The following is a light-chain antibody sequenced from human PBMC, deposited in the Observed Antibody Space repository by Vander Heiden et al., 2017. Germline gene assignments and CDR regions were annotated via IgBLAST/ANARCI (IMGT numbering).Light chain of an antibody. CDR3: SSDTSSSTHV. V-gene: IGLV2-14*01. Sequence: QSALTQPASVSGSPGQSITISCTGTSSDVGGYSYVSWYQQHPGKAPKLMIYEVSNRPSGVSNRFSGSKSGNTASLTISGLQAEDEADYYCSSDTSSSTHVFGTGTKVTVL. CDR2: EVS. J-gene: IGLJ1*01. CDR1: SSDVGGYSY.